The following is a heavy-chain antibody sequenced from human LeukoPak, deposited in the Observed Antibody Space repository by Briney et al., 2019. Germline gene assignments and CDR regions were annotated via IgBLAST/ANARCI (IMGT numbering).Heavy chain of an antibody. V-gene: IGHV4-38-2*02. CDR3: ASDAPGLLGY. Sequence: SETLSLTCSVSGFSISRGFYWGWIRQPPGKGLEWIGNIHYSGETYFNPSVNSRLTVSVDTSKNQFSLNLSSVTAADTAMYYCASDAPGLLGYWGQGTLVTVSS. CDR2: IHYSGET. D-gene: IGHD2-21*02. CDR1: GFSISRGFY. J-gene: IGHJ4*02.